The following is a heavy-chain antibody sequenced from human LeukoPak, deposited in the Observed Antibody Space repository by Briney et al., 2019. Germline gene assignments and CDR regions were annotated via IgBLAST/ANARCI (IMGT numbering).Heavy chain of an antibody. J-gene: IGHJ4*02. D-gene: IGHD2-2*01. V-gene: IGHV3-33*01. CDR3: ASGVPAAIY. Sequence: GGSLRLSCVASGFTFSNYFMHWVRQAPGRGLDWVALIWSGGSSQYYADSVKGRFTISRDNSKNTLYLQMNSLRAEDTAVYYCASGVPAAIYWGQGALVPVSS. CDR2: IWSGGSSQ. CDR1: GFTFSNYF.